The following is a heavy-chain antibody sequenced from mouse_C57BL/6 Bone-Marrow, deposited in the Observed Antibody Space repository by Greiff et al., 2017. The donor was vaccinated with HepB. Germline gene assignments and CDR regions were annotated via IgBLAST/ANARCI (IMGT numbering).Heavy chain of an antibody. Sequence: EVKLMESGGGLVKPGGSLKLSCAASGFTFSDYGMHWVRQAPEKGLEWVAYISSGSSTIYYADTVKGRFTISRDNAKNTLFLQMTSLRSGDTAMYYCANWYFDVWGTGTTVTVSS. CDR3: ANWYFDV. CDR2: ISSGSSTI. CDR1: GFTFSDYG. J-gene: IGHJ1*03. V-gene: IGHV5-17*01.